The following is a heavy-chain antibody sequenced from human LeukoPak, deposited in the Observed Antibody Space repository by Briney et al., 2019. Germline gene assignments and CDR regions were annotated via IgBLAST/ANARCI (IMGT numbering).Heavy chain of an antibody. V-gene: IGHV4-59*08. Sequence: NPSETLSLTCTVSGGSIRSYYWSWIRQPPGKGLEWIGYIYSDGSTNYNPSLRSRVTMSVDTSKNQFSLKLSSVTAADTALYYCARHPPGYTSGALDYWGQGTLVTVS. D-gene: IGHD5-18*01. CDR3: ARHPPGYTSGALDY. J-gene: IGHJ4*02. CDR2: IYSDGST. CDR1: GGSIRSYY.